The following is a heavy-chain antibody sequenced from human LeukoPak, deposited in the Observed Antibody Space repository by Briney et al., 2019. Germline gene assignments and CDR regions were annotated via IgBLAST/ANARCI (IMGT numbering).Heavy chain of an antibody. J-gene: IGHJ2*01. CDR2: LYSGGTT. D-gene: IGHD4-11*01. Sequence: GRSLRLSCAASGFYVSTNYMSWVRQAPGKGLEWVSVLYSGGTTYCADFAKGRFTISRDDSKNTLYLQMDSLRAEDTAVYYCARRYGNYDWYFDLWGRGTLVTVSS. CDR3: ARRYGNYDWYFDL. CDR1: GFYVSTNY. V-gene: IGHV3-53*01.